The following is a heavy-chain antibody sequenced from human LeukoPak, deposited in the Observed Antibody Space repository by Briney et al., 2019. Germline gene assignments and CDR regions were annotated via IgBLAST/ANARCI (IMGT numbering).Heavy chain of an antibody. CDR1: GFTFSSYA. Sequence: GGSLRLSCAASGFTFSSYAMRWVRQAPGKGLEWVSAISGSGGSTYYADSVKGRFTISRDNSKNTLYLQMNSLKAEDTAVYYCAKDKYSYGYDLGDYWGQGTLVTVSS. V-gene: IGHV3-23*01. CDR3: AKDKYSYGYDLGDY. CDR2: ISGSGGST. J-gene: IGHJ4*02. D-gene: IGHD5-18*01.